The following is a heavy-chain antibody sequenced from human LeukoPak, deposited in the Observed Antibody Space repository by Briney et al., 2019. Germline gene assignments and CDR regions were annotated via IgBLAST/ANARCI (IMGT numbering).Heavy chain of an antibody. V-gene: IGHV3-23*01. J-gene: IGHJ2*01. CDR2: ISVSGGNT. D-gene: IGHD3-22*01. Sequence: GGSLRLSCAASGFTFSNYGMNWVRQTPGKGLEWVAAISVSGGNTYYADSVKGRFTISRDNSKNTLYLQMNSLRAEDTAVYYCAKDPRITMIVVVIRYFDLWGRGTLVTVSS. CDR3: AKDPRITMIVVVIRYFDL. CDR1: GFTFSNYG.